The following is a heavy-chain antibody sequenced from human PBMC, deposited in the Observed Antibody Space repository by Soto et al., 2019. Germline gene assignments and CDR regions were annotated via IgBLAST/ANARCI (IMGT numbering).Heavy chain of an antibody. V-gene: IGHV4-61*01. CDR1: GGSVSSGSFY. Sequence: SETLSLTCTVSGGSVSSGSFYWSWIRRPPGKGLEWIGYFYDSGSTNYNPSLRSRVTMSVDTSKNQFSLKLSSVTAADTAVYYCAASDPPATNYYYAMDVWGQGTTVTVSS. D-gene: IGHD5-12*01. CDR3: AASDPPATNYYYAMDV. CDR2: FYDSGST. J-gene: IGHJ6*02.